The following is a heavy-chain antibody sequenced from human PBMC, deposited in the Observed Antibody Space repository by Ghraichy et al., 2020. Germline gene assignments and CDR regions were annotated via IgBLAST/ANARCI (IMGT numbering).Heavy chain of an antibody. J-gene: IGHJ4*02. CDR3: ARGDPKQWLFLFDY. CDR1: GGSFSGYY. D-gene: IGHD6-19*01. Sequence: SETLSLTCAVYGGSFSGYYWSWIRQPPGKGLEWIGEINHSGSTNYNPSLKSRVTISVDTSKNQFSLKLSSVTAADTAVYYCARGDPKQWLFLFDYWGQGTLVTVSS. CDR2: INHSGST. V-gene: IGHV4-34*01.